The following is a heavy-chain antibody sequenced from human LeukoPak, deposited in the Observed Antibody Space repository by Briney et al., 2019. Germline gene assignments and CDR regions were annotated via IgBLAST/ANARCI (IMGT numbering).Heavy chain of an antibody. J-gene: IGHJ4*02. Sequence: GWSLRLSCAASGFTFSSYGMHWVRQAPGKGLEWVAFIRYDGSNKYYADSVKGRFTISRDNSKNTLYLQMNSLRAEDTAVYYCAKTTGYCSSTSCLPLFDYWGQGTLVTVSS. CDR3: AKTTGYCSSTSCLPLFDY. V-gene: IGHV3-30*02. D-gene: IGHD2-2*01. CDR2: IRYDGSNK. CDR1: GFTFSSYG.